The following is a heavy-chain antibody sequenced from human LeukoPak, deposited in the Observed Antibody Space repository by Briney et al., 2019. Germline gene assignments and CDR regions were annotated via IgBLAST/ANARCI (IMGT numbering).Heavy chain of an antibody. CDR2: IGGSGSPT. CDR1: GFTFSSYA. Sequence: GGSLRLSCAASGFTFSSYAMSWVRQAPGKGLQWVSVIGGSGSPTYYADSVKGRFTISRDNSKNTLYLQMDSLGVDDTAVYYCATTRYSSGWYDCWGQGTLVTVSS. J-gene: IGHJ5*01. V-gene: IGHV3-23*01. CDR3: ATTRYSSGWYDC. D-gene: IGHD6-25*01.